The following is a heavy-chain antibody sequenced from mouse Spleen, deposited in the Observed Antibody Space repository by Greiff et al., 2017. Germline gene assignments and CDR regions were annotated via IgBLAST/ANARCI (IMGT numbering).Heavy chain of an antibody. CDR1: GYSITSGYY. CDR3: ARNYRYDCWYFDV. V-gene: IGHV3-6*01. CDR2: ISYDGSN. Sequence: DVQLQESGPGLVKPSQSLSLTCSVTGYSITSGYYWNWIRQFPGNKLEWMGYISYDGSNNYNPSLKNRISITRDTSKNQFFLKLNSVTTEDTATYYCARNYRYDCWYFDVWGAGTTVTVSS. D-gene: IGHD2-14*01. J-gene: IGHJ1*01.